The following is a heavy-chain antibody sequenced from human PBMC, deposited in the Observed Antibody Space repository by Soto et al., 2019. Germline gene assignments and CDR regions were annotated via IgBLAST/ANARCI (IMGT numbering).Heavy chain of an antibody. J-gene: IGHJ4*02. CDR2: IYWDDDK. CDR3: AHPNTEQQQYYFDY. Sequence: QITLKESGPTLVKPTQTLTLTCTFSGFSLSTSGVGVGWIRQPPGKALEWLALIYWDDDKRYSPSLKSRLTITKDTSKNQVVPTMTNMDPVDTATYYCAHPNTEQQQYYFDYWGQGTLVTVSS. CDR1: GFSLSTSGVG. D-gene: IGHD6-13*01. V-gene: IGHV2-5*02.